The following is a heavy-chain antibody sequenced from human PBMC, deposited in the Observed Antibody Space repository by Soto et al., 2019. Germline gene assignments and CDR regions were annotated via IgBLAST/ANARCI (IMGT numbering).Heavy chain of an antibody. D-gene: IGHD2-2*01. Sequence: ASVKVSCKASGYTFTSYGISWVRQAPGQGLEWMGWISAYNGNTNYAQKLQGRVTMTTDTSTSTAYMELRSLRSDDTAVYYCARDAHCSSTSCYNWFDPWGQATLVTVSS. CDR3: ARDAHCSSTSCYNWFDP. J-gene: IGHJ5*02. V-gene: IGHV1-18*04. CDR2: ISAYNGNT. CDR1: GYTFTSYG.